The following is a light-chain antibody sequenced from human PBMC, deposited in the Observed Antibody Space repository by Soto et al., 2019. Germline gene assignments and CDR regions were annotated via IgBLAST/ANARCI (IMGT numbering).Light chain of an antibody. V-gene: IGKV1-5*01. CDR3: QQYNRSWT. Sequence: DIQMTQSPSTLSASVGDRVTITCRASQSISSWLAWYQQKPGKAPKLLIYDASSLESGVPSRFSGSGSGTEFTLTISSLQPDDFATYYCQQYNRSWTFGQGTKVDI. CDR1: QSISSW. CDR2: DAS. J-gene: IGKJ1*01.